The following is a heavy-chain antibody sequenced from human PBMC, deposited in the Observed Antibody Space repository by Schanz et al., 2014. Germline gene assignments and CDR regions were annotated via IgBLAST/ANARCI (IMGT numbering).Heavy chain of an antibody. CDR3: VRDLGGDQTDY. Sequence: QAQLVESGGGVVQPGRSLRLSCVASGFTFISYDIHWVRQAPGKGLEWVAVISDDGSGKYSADSVKGRFTISRDNAKNSLYLQVNSLRAEDTAVYYCVRDLGGDQTDYWGQGTLVTVSS. CDR1: GFTFISYD. V-gene: IGHV3-33*05. D-gene: IGHD4-17*01. J-gene: IGHJ4*02. CDR2: ISDDGSGK.